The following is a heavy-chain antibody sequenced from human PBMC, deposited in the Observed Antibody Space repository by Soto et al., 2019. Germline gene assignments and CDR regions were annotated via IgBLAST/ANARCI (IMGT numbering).Heavy chain of an antibody. CDR1: GDSVSSNSAG. J-gene: IGHJ4*01. CDR3: ARGEQYSGRIFDY. Sequence: PSQTLSLPCAITGDSVSSNSAGWSWVRQSPSRGLEWLGRTYYRSKWYYEYAVSVRGRITINPDTSKNQYSLQLNSVTPEDTAVYFCARGEQYSGRIFDYWGQGTLLTVSS. CDR2: TYYRSKWYY. D-gene: IGHD5-12*01. V-gene: IGHV6-1*01.